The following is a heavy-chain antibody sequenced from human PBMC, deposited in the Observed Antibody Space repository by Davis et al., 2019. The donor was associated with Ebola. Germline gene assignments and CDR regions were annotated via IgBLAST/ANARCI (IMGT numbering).Heavy chain of an antibody. V-gene: IGHV1-18*04. Sequence: SVTVSCKASGYTFTSYGINWVRQAPGQGLEWMGWISAYTGNTNYAQNLQGRVTMTTDTSTNTAYMELRSLGSDDTAVYYCARPSYDSFYYDGMDVWGKGTTVTVSS. CDR3: ARPSYDSFYYDGMDV. CDR1: GYTFTSYG. J-gene: IGHJ6*04. CDR2: ISAYTGNT. D-gene: IGHD3-3*01.